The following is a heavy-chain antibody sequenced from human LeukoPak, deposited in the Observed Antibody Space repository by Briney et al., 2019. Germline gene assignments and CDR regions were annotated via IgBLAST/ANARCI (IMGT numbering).Heavy chain of an antibody. CDR1: GGTFSSYA. V-gene: IGHV1-69*13. CDR3: ARGGHTAMVNSDAFDI. CDR2: IIPTFGTA. J-gene: IGHJ3*02. Sequence: ASVKVSCKASGGTFSSYAISWVRQAPGQGLEWMGGIIPTFGTANYAQKFQGRVTITADESTSTAYMELSSLRSEDTAVYYCARGGHTAMVNSDAFDIWGQGTMVTVSS. D-gene: IGHD5-18*01.